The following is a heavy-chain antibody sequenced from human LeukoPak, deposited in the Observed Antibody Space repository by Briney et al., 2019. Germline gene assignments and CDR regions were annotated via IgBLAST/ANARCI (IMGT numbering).Heavy chain of an antibody. V-gene: IGHV4-39*01. Sequence: SETLSLTCTVSGGSISSSSYYWGWIRQPPGKGLEWIGSIYYSGSTYYNPSLKSRVTISVDTSKNQFSLKLSSVTAADTAVYYCARRRSYYDSSGYEYWGQGTLVTVSS. J-gene: IGHJ4*02. CDR1: GGSISSSSYY. CDR3: ARRRSYYDSSGYEY. D-gene: IGHD3-22*01. CDR2: IYYSGST.